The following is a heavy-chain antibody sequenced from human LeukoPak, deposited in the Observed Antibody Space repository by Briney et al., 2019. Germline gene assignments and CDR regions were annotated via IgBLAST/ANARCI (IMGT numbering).Heavy chain of an antibody. CDR1: GYTFTGYY. V-gene: IGHV1-46*01. Sequence: ASVKVSCKASGYTFTGYYMHWVRQAPGQGLEWMGIINPSGGSTSYAQKFQGRVTMTRDTSTSTVYMELSSLRSEDTAVYYCARAGRRSLLAYCGGDCKNWFDPWGQGTLVTVSS. J-gene: IGHJ5*02. D-gene: IGHD2-21*02. CDR3: ARAGRRSLLAYCGGDCKNWFDP. CDR2: INPSGGST.